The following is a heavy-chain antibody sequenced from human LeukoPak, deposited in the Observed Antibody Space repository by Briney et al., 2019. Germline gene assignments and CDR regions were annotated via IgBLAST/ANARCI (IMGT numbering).Heavy chain of an antibody. CDR2: IYHSGST. CDR1: GGSISTYY. Sequence: SETLSLTCTLSGGSISTYYWSWIRQPPGKGLEWIGYIYHSGSTNYSPSLKSRVTISVDTSKNQFSLKLSSVTAADTAVYYCARGGGYASPIGYWGQGALVTVSS. D-gene: IGHD5-12*01. J-gene: IGHJ4*02. CDR3: ARGGGYASPIGY. V-gene: IGHV4-59*01.